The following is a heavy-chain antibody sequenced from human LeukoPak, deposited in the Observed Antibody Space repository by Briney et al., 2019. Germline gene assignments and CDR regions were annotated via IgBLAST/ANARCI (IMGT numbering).Heavy chain of an antibody. CDR3: ARARLSGVVVPNAFDI. Sequence: GGSLRLSCAASGFTFSSYAMSWVRQAPGKGLEWVANIKQDGSEKYYVDSVKGRFTISRDNAKNSLYLQMNSLRAEDTAVYYCARARLSGVVVPNAFDIWGQGTMVTVSS. CDR2: IKQDGSEK. J-gene: IGHJ3*02. CDR1: GFTFSSYA. D-gene: IGHD3-22*01. V-gene: IGHV3-7*01.